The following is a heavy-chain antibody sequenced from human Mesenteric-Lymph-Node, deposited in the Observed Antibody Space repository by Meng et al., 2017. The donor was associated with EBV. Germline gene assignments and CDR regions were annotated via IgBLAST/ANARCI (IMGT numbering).Heavy chain of an antibody. CDR1: GGYISSSNW. D-gene: IGHD6-13*01. Sequence: QGHRQHSSTRMEKPWGSMFFSYRVSGGYISSSNWWSWVRQPPGKGLEWIGEIYHRGSTNDNPSLKSRVTISVDKSKNQFSLKLSSVTAADTAVYYCARTLSIAAALFDYWGQGTLVTVSS. CDR3: ARTLSIAAALFDY. V-gene: IGHV4-4*02. J-gene: IGHJ4*02. CDR2: IYHRGST.